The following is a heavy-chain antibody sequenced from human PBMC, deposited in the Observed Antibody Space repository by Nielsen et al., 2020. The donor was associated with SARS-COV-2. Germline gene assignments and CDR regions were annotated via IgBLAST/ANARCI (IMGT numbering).Heavy chain of an antibody. Sequence: GESLKISCAASGLTFSSYAMSWVRQVPGKGLEWVSAISGSGGTTSYADSVKGRFTISRDNSKNTLYLQMNSLRAEDTAVYYCARTYCSNGICYRFDYWGQGTLVTVSS. J-gene: IGHJ4*02. V-gene: IGHV3-23*01. D-gene: IGHD2-8*01. CDR3: ARTYCSNGICYRFDY. CDR2: ISGSGGTT. CDR1: GLTFSSYA.